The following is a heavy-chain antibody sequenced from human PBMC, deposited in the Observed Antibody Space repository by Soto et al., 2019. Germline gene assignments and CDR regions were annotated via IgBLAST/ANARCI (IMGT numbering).Heavy chain of an antibody. D-gene: IGHD3-3*01. CDR3: ARDRASYYDFWSGYYASSPGKMDV. CDR1: GFTFSSYS. J-gene: IGHJ6*04. Sequence: GGSLRLSCAASGFTFSSYSMNWVRQAPGKGLEWVSSISSSSSYIYYADSVKGRFTISRDNAKNSLYLQMNSLRAEDTAVYYCARDRASYYDFWSGYYASSPGKMDVWGKGTTVTVSS. CDR2: ISSSSSYI. V-gene: IGHV3-21*01.